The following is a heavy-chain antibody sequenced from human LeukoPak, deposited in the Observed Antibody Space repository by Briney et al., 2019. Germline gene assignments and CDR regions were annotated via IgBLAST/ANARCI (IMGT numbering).Heavy chain of an antibody. V-gene: IGHV3-23*01. CDR2: INDYDGSI. CDR1: GFTFSSYA. D-gene: IGHD5-12*01. CDR3: AKGRSGYHY. Sequence: PGGSLRLSCAASGFTFSSYAMSWVRQAPGKGLEWVSTINDYDGSIHYADSVKGRFSVSRDNSKSTMYLQMSGLRAEDTAVYYCAKGRSGYHYWGQGTLVTVSS. J-gene: IGHJ4*02.